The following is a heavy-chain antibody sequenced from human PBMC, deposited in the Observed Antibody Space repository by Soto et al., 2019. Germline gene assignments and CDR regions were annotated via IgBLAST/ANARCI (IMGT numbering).Heavy chain of an antibody. V-gene: IGHV1-18*01. CDR1: GYTFRNYG. J-gene: IGHJ4*02. D-gene: IGHD2-15*01. Sequence: QVQLVQSGGEVRKPGASVKVSCKASGYTFRNYGINWVRQAPGQGLEWMAWINTYNGNTDYAQKFQDRVTLTTDTSTSTAYMELRSLRSDATAFYYCAKSPLNEVVTDCGQGTLVIVSS. CDR3: AKSPLNEVVTD. CDR2: INTYNGNT.